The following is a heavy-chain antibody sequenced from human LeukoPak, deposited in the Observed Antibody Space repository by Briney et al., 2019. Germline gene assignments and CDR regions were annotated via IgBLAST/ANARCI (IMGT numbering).Heavy chain of an antibody. V-gene: IGHV5-51*01. J-gene: IGHJ4*02. CDR2: IYPGDSDT. D-gene: IGHD4-23*01. CDR3: ATPNPAYGGNSLGY. CDR1: GYSFTTYW. Sequence: GESLKISCKGSGYSFTTYWIGWVRQMPGKGLEWMGIIYPGDSDTRYSPSFPGQVTISVDRSISTAYLQWSSLKASDTAMYYCATPNPAYGGNSLGYWGQGTLVTVSS.